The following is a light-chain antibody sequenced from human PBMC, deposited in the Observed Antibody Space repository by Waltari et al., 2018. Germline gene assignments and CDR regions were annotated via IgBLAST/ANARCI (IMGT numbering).Light chain of an antibody. CDR2: DAS. CDR1: QSVGTS. CDR3: QQRSTWWT. Sequence: EIVLTQSPVTLSLSPGDRATLSCRASQSVGTSLAWYQQRPGQPPSLLIFDASKRAPGIPARFSGSGSETDFTLTISNLEPEDFAVYYCQQRSTWWTFGQGTRVEIK. J-gene: IGKJ1*01. V-gene: IGKV3-11*01.